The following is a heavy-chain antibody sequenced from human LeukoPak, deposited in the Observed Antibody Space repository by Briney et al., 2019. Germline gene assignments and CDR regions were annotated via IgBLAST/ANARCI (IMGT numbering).Heavy chain of an antibody. J-gene: IGHJ6*03. D-gene: IGHD5-18*01. CDR3: AGDRGGYSSGYYYYYMDV. Sequence: SETLSLTCTVSSGSIGSYYWSWIRQPPGKGLEWIGYIYYTGSTDYNPSLKSRVTILVDRSKNQSSLKLSSLTAADTAVYYCAGDRGGYSSGYYYYYMDVWGKGTTVTVSS. V-gene: IGHV4-59*01. CDR2: IYYTGST. CDR1: SGSIGSYY.